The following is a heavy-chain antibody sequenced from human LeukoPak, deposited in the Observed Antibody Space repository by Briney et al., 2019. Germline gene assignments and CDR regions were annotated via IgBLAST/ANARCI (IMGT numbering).Heavy chain of an antibody. CDR2: ISYDGSNK. CDR3: AKLLCFGESHDY. J-gene: IGHJ4*02. V-gene: IGHV3-30*18. CDR1: GFTFSSYG. D-gene: IGHD3-10*01. Sequence: GRSLRLSCAASGFTFSSYGMHWVRQAPGKGLEWVAVISYDGSNKYYADSVKGRFTISRDNSKNTLYLQMNSLRAEDTAVYYCAKLLCFGESHDYWGQGTLVTVSS.